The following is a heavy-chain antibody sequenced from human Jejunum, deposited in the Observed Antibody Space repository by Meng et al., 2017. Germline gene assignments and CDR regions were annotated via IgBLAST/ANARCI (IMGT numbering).Heavy chain of an antibody. V-gene: IGHV3-23*04. J-gene: IGHJ5*01. CDR1: GFTFSNQS. CDR3: ANRAWLES. Sequence: EVQVVESGGGLVQPGGSLRLSWAASGFTFSNQSMSWVRQAPGKGLEWVSVILDRDGITSYADSVKGRFTISRDNSKNTLYLQMSSLRVDDTAVYHCANRAWLESWGQGTLVTVSS. D-gene: IGHD3-10*01. CDR2: ILDRDGIT.